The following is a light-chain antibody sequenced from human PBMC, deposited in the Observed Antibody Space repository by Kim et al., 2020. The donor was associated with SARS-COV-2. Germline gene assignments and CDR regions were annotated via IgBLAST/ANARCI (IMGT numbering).Light chain of an antibody. V-gene: IGKV1-33*01. J-gene: IGKJ4*01. CDR3: QKYSDLLT. Sequence: DIQMTQSPYSLSASVGDRVTITCQASQDISNYLNWYQQKPGKAPKLLIYDASNLETGVPPRFSGGGSGTDFTFTISSLQPEDIATYCCQKYSDLLTFGGGTKVDIK. CDR2: DAS. CDR1: QDISNY.